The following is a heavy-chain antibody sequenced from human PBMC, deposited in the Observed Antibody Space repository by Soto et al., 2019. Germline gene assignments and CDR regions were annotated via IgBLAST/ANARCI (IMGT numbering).Heavy chain of an antibody. Sequence: GGSLRLSCAASGFTFSSYAMSWVRQAPGKGLEYVSAISSNGGSTYYADSVKGRFTISRDNSKNTLYLQMSSLRAEDTAVYYCVKGVTMVRGVTEYFQHWGQGTLVTVSS. CDR2: ISSNGGST. CDR1: GFTFSSYA. CDR3: VKGVTMVRGVTEYFQH. D-gene: IGHD3-10*01. V-gene: IGHV3-64D*09. J-gene: IGHJ1*01.